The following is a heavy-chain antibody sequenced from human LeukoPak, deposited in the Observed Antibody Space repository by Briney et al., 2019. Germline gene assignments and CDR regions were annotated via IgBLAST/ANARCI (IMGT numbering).Heavy chain of an antibody. CDR2: IYYSGST. V-gene: IGHV4-59*01. D-gene: IGHD3-10*01. Sequence: PSETLSLTCTVSGGSISSYYWSWIRQPPGKGLEWIGYIYYSGSTNYNPSLKSRVTISVDTSKNQFSLKLSSVTAADTAVYYCARDGYYGSGYYYYGMDVWGQGTTVTVSS. CDR1: GGSISSYY. CDR3: ARDGYYGSGYYYYGMDV. J-gene: IGHJ6*02.